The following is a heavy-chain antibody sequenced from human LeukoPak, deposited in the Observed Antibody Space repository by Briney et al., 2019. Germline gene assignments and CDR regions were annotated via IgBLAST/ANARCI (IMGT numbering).Heavy chain of an antibody. CDR3: AKGLGFMPQFDY. CDR1: GFTFRTEA. J-gene: IGHJ4*02. V-gene: IGHV3-23*01. CDR2: IIDESRTT. Sequence: RESLRLSCTASGFTFRTEAMSWVRRAPREGLGWVSTIIDESRTTYYAGSVKGRFTISRDNSKNTLYLQMNSLRVEDAALYYCAKGLGFMPQFDYWSQGTLVTVSS. D-gene: IGHD7-27*01.